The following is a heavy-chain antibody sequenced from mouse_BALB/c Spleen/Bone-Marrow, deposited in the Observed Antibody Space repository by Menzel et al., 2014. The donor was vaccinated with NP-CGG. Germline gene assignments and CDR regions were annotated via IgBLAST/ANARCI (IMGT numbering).Heavy chain of an antibody. Sequence: EVHLVESGGGLVQPGGSLRLSCATSGFTFTDYCMSWVRQPPGKALEWLGFIRNKANGYTTEYSASVKGRFTISRDNSQSILYLQMNTLRAEDSATYYCARALIVFGYWGQGTTLTVSS. CDR1: GFTFTDYC. CDR2: IRNKANGYTT. J-gene: IGHJ2*01. V-gene: IGHV7-3*02. CDR3: ARALIVFGY.